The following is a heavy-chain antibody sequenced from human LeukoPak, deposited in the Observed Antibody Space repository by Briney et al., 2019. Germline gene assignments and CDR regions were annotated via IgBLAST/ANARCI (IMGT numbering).Heavy chain of an antibody. V-gene: IGHV1-8*01. Sequence: ASVKVSCKASGYTFTSYDINWVRQATGQGLEWVGWMNPNSGSTGYAQKFQGRVTMTRNIFTSTAYMELSSLRSEDTAVYYCARDLLAYCGGDCYNVDWGQGTLVTVSS. CDR1: GYTFTSYD. CDR3: ARDLLAYCGGDCYNVD. J-gene: IGHJ4*02. D-gene: IGHD2-21*02. CDR2: MNPNSGST.